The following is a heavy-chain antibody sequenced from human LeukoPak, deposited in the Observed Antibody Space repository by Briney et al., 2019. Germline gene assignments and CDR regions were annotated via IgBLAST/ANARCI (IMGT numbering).Heavy chain of an antibody. Sequence: GGSLRLSCAASGFTFSTYWMDWVRQAPGRGLVWVSHINTDGSSTTYADSVKGRFTLSRYNAKNTLHLQMNSLRAEDTAMYYRARWNTAMGIDYWGQGTLVTVSS. CDR3: ARWNTAMGIDY. CDR2: INTDGSST. CDR1: GFTFSTYW. D-gene: IGHD5-18*01. J-gene: IGHJ4*02. V-gene: IGHV3-74*01.